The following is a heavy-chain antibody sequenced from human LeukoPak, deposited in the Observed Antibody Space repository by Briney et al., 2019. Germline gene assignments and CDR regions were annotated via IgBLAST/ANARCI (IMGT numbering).Heavy chain of an antibody. J-gene: IGHJ6*03. CDR3: AKGGDYYYYYYMDV. Sequence: GGSLRLSCAASGFTFSNYGMSWVRQAPGKGLEWVSGISGSGGSTYYADSVKGRFTISRDNSKNTLYLQMNSLRAEDTAVYYCAKGGDYYYYYYMDVWGKGTTVTVSS. V-gene: IGHV3-23*01. CDR1: GFTFSNYG. CDR2: ISGSGGST.